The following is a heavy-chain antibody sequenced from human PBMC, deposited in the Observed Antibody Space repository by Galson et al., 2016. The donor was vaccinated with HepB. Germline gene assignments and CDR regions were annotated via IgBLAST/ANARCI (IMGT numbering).Heavy chain of an antibody. CDR1: GFTFSGST. V-gene: IGHV3-73*01. Sequence: SLRLSCAASGFTFSGSTVHWVRQASGKGLEWVGRIRNKANSYAAAYAASVKGRFTISRDDSKNTAYLQMNSLKTEDTAVYFCTRHLLYGGTSFDYWGQGTLVTVSS. CDR3: TRHLLYGGTSFDY. D-gene: IGHD4-23*01. CDR2: IRNKANSYAA. J-gene: IGHJ4*02.